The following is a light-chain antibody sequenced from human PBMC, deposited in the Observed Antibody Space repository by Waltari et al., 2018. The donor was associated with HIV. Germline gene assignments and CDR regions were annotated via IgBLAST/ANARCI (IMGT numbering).Light chain of an antibody. CDR1: CSDVGDYKF. Sequence: QSALTQPRSVSGSPGQSVTIPCTGTCSDVGDYKFLPWYQQHPGRAPKLMIYDVSKRPSGVPDRFSGSKSGNTASLTISGLQAEDEADYYCCSYTGSYTWVFGGGTKLTVL. CDR3: CSYTGSYTWV. CDR2: DVS. J-gene: IGLJ3*02. V-gene: IGLV2-11*01.